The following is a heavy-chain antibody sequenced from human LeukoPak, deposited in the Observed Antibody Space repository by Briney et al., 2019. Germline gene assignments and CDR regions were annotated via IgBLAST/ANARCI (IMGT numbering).Heavy chain of an antibody. Sequence: ASVKVSCKASGYTFTGYYMHWVRQAPGQGLEWMGWINPNSGGTNYAQKVQGRVTMTRDTSISTAYMELSRLRSDDTAVYYCARSQPGYCSSTSCYLTGWFDPWGQGTLVTVSS. CDR1: GYTFTGYY. J-gene: IGHJ5*02. D-gene: IGHD2-2*01. CDR2: INPNSGGT. CDR3: ARSQPGYCSSTSCYLTGWFDP. V-gene: IGHV1-2*02.